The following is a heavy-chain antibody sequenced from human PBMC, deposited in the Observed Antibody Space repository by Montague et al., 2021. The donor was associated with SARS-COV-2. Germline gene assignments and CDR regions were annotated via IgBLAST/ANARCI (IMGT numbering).Heavy chain of an antibody. CDR2: IDHSGNT. Sequence: SETLSLTSAVYGGSFSTYYWAWIRQSPGKGLEWIGNIDHSGNTNYNPSLKSRVSISVDTSSSQFSLKLSSVTAADTAVYYCARAQMNRITIFGVVAEFDPWGQGTLVTVSS. CDR1: GGSFSTYY. CDR3: ARAQMNRITIFGVVAEFDP. J-gene: IGHJ5*02. V-gene: IGHV4-34*01. D-gene: IGHD3-3*01.